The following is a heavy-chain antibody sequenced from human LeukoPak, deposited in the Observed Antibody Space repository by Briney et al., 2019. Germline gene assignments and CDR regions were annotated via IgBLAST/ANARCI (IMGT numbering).Heavy chain of an antibody. CDR2: FDPEDGET. CDR3: ATLIPTYYYVSSGFDY. J-gene: IGHJ4*02. V-gene: IGHV1-24*01. D-gene: IGHD3-22*01. Sequence: ASVKVSCKVSGYTLTELSMHWVRQAPGKGLEWMGGFDPEDGETIYAQRFQGRVTMTEDTSTDTAYMELSSLRSEDTAVYYCATLIPTYYYVSSGFDYWGQGTLVTVSS. CDR1: GYTLTELS.